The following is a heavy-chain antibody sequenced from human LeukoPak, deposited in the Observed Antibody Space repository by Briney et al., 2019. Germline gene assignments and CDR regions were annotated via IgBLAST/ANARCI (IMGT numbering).Heavy chain of an antibody. Sequence: GGSLRLSCAASGFTYISYWMHWIRQAPGKGLVWVARINNDGSSTTYADSVKGRFTISRDNAKNSLYLQMNSLRAEDTALYYCARARIAAAGYDAFDIWGQGTMVTVSS. J-gene: IGHJ3*02. CDR3: ARARIAAAGYDAFDI. V-gene: IGHV3-74*03. CDR2: INNDGSST. CDR1: GFTYISYW. D-gene: IGHD6-13*01.